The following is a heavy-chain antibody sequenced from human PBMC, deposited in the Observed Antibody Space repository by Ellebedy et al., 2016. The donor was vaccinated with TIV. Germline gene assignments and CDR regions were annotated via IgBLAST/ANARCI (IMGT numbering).Heavy chain of an antibody. D-gene: IGHD6-19*01. CDR1: GGSISSSNW. J-gene: IGHJ4*02. V-gene: IGHV4-4*02. CDR3: SKAVAGYFDY. CDR2: IYHSGST. Sequence: MPSETLSLTCAVSGGSISSSNWWSWVRQPPGKGLEWSVEIYHSGSTNYSPSLKSRVTISVDKSKSQFSLKLNSVTAADTAVYYCSKAVAGYFDYWGQGTLVTVSS.